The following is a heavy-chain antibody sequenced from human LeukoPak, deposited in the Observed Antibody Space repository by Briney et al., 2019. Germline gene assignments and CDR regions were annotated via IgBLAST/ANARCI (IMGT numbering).Heavy chain of an antibody. J-gene: IGHJ4*02. D-gene: IGHD3-10*01. CDR2: IIPIFGTA. CDR1: GGTFSSYA. CDR3: ARDLDLIVNMGELGY. V-gene: IGHV1-69*13. Sequence: ASVKVSCKASGGTFSSYAISWVRQAPGQGLEWMGGIIPIFGTANYAQKFQGRVTITADESTSTAYMGLSSLRSEDTAVYYCARDLDLIVNMGELGYWGQGTLVTVSS.